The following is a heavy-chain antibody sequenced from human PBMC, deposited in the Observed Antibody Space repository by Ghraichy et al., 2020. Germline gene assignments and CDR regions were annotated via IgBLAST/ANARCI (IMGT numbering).Heavy chain of an antibody. V-gene: IGHV4-34*01. CDR1: GGSFSGYY. CDR3: VRGTPNCSSTSCYGYFDY. Sequence: SETLSLTCAVYGGSFSGYYWSWIRQPPGKGLEWIGEINHSGSTNYNPSLKSRVTISVDTSKNQFSLKLSSVTAADTAVYYCVRGTPNCSSTSCYGYFDYWGQGTLVTVSS. D-gene: IGHD2-2*01. CDR2: INHSGST. J-gene: IGHJ4*02.